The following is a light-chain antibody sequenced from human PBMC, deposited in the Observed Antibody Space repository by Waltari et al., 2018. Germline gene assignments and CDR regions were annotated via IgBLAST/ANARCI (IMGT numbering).Light chain of an antibody. CDR3: QQSDSLPLT. J-gene: IGKJ4*01. Sequence: DIQMTQSPSSLSASVGDRVTITCRASQTINKYLNWYQKKPGRAPKVLFSVISYLNTGVPSRFSGSGSGTDFTLTISSLQPEDFATYYCQQSDSLPLTFGGGTKVEIK. CDR1: QTINKY. V-gene: IGKV1-39*01. CDR2: VIS.